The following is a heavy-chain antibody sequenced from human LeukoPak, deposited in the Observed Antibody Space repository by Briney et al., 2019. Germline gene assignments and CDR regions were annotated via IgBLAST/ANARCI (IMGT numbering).Heavy chain of an antibody. CDR2: TSGSGGST. Sequence: PGGSLRLSCAASGFTFSSYAMSWVRQAPGKGLEWVSATSGSGGSTYYADSVKGRFTISRDNSKNTLYLQMNSLRAEDTAVYYCAKQWQQWLDRTFDYWGQGTLVTVSS. V-gene: IGHV3-23*01. D-gene: IGHD6-19*01. J-gene: IGHJ4*02. CDR3: AKQWQQWLDRTFDY. CDR1: GFTFSSYA.